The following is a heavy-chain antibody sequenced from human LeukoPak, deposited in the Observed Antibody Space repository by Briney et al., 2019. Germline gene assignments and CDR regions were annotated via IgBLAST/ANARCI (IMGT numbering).Heavy chain of an antibody. CDR1: GDSFTSVTDY. CDR3: AGERGEEYSSGWYKTNFFYN. V-gene: IGHV4-39*07. J-gene: IGHJ4*02. CDR2: GDYSGGT. D-gene: IGHD6-19*01. Sequence: PSETLSLTCTVSGDSFTSVTDYWAWIRQPPGKGLEWIASGDYSGGTYYNPSLESRVAISADMSKNQISLQLTSVTGADTAVYYCAGERGEEYSSGWYKTNFFYNWGQGIRVTVSS.